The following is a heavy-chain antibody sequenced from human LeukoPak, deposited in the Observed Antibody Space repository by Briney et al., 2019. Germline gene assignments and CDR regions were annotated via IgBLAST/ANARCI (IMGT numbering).Heavy chain of an antibody. CDR3: TTDQYCSGGSCYSGRPNFDY. J-gene: IGHJ4*01. CDR1: GFTFSNAW. D-gene: IGHD2-15*01. Sequence: GGSLRLSCAASGFTFSNAWRSWVRQAPGKGLEWVGRIKSKTDGGTTDYAAPVKGRFTISRDDSKNTLYLQMNSLKTEDTAVYYCTTDQYCSGGSCYSGRPNFDYWGQEPWSPSPQ. CDR2: IKSKTDGGTT. V-gene: IGHV3-15*01.